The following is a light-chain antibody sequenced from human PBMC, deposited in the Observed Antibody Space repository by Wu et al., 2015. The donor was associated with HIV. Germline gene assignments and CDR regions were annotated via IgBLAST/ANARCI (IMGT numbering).Light chain of an antibody. CDR2: AAS. J-gene: IGKJ1*01. CDR3: QQSYITLTWT. CDR1: QSISSY. V-gene: IGKV1-39*01. Sequence: DIQMTQSPSSLSASVGDRVTITCRASQSISSYLNWYQQKPGKAPKLLIYAASSLQSGVPSRFSGSGSGTDSTLTISSLQPEDFATCYCQQSYITLTWTFGQGTKVEIK.